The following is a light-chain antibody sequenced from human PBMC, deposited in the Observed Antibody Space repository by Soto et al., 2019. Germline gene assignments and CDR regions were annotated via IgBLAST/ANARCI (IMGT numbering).Light chain of an antibody. Sequence: QSVLTQPRSVSGSPGQSVTISCTGTSSDVGGYNYVSWYQQHPDKAPKLMIYDVSKRPSGVPDRFSGSKSGNTASLTISGLQAEDEADYHCCSYAGSDTFVVFGGGTKLTVL. CDR3: CSYAGSDTFVV. CDR2: DVS. J-gene: IGLJ2*01. V-gene: IGLV2-11*01. CDR1: SSDVGGYNY.